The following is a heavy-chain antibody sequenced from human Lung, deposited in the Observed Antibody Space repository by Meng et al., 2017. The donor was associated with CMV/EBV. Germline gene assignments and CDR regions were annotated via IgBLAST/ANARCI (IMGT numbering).Heavy chain of an antibody. J-gene: IGHJ6*02. Sequence: SFSGYYGSWIRQPPGKGLEWVAEINHSGGTNYNPSLKSRITISVDTSKNQFSLKLSSVTAADTAVYYCASSRRYYYDSSGWNYGMDVWGQGTTVTV. CDR1: SFSGYY. CDR2: INHSGGT. CDR3: ASSRRYYYDSSGWNYGMDV. D-gene: IGHD3-22*01. V-gene: IGHV4-34*01.